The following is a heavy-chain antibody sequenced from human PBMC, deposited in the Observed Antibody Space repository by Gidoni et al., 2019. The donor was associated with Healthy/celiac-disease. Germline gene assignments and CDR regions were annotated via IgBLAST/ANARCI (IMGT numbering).Heavy chain of an antibody. D-gene: IGHD3-3*01. CDR2: ISYDGSNK. J-gene: IGHJ4*02. V-gene: IGHV3-30*18. Sequence: QVQLVESGGGVVQPGRSLRLSCAASGFTFSSYGLHWVRQAPGKGLGWVAVISYDGSNKYYADSVKGRFTISRDNSKNTLYLQMNSLRAEDTAVYYCAKLIMNYYDFWSGYFTADYWGQGTLVTVSS. CDR3: AKLIMNYYDFWSGYFTADY. CDR1: GFTFSSYG.